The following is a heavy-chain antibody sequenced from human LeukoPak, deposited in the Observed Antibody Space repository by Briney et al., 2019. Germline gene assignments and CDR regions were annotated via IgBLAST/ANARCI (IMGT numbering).Heavy chain of an antibody. J-gene: IGHJ4*02. V-gene: IGHV1-2*02. CDR3: ARSIVVVPAAIPPLRIDY. CDR2: INPNSGGT. CDR1: GYTFTGYY. Sequence: ASVKVSCKASGYTFTGYYMHWVRQAPGQGLEWMGWINPNSGGTNYAQKFQGRVTMTRDTSISTAYMELSRLRSDDTAVYYCARSIVVVPAAIPPLRIDYWGQGTLVNVSS. D-gene: IGHD2-2*01.